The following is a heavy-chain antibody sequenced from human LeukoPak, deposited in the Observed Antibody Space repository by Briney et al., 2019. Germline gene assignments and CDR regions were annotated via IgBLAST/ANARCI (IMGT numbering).Heavy chain of an antibody. CDR1: GDSVSGIIFY. Sequence: SETLSLTCTVSGDSVSGIIFYWSWIRQPPGKGLQYIGYIQYSGSTNYNPSLKSRVTISVDTSKNQFSLKLSSVTAADTAVYYCASLSLVGATYFDYWGQGTLVTVSS. V-gene: IGHV4-61*01. CDR3: ASLSLVGATYFDY. J-gene: IGHJ4*02. CDR2: IQYSGST. D-gene: IGHD1-26*01.